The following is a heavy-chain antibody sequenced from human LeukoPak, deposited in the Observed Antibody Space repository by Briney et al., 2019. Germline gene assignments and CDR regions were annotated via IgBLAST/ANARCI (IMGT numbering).Heavy chain of an antibody. CDR1: GGTFSSYA. J-gene: IGHJ4*02. V-gene: IGHV1-69*13. CDR2: IIPIFGTA. CDR3: ARSYYDILGAFDY. Sequence: SVKVSCKASGGTFSSYAISWVRQAPGQGLEWMGGIIPIFGTANYAQKFQGRVTITAGESTSTAYMELSSLRSEDTAVYYCARSYYDILGAFDYWGQGTLVTVSS. D-gene: IGHD3-9*01.